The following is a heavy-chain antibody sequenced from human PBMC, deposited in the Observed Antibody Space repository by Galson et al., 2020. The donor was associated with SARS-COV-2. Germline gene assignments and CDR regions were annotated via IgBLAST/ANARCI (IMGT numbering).Heavy chain of an antibody. CDR3: ARVGDVVVPAAIDY. CDR2: ISYDGSNK. J-gene: IGHJ4*02. Sequence: GGSLRLSCAASGFTFSSYAMHWVRQAPGKGLEWVAVISYDGSNKYYADSVKGRFTISRDNSKNTLYLQMNSLRAEDTAVYYCARVGDVVVPAAIDYWGQGTLVTVSS. D-gene: IGHD2-2*01. V-gene: IGHV3-30*04. CDR1: GFTFSSYA.